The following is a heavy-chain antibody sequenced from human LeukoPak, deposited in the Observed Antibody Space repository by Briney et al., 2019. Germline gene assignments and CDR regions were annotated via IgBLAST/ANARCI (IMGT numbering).Heavy chain of an antibody. Sequence: KPSETLSLTCTVSGGSISSYYWSWIRQPPGKGLEWIGYIYYSGSTNHNPSLKSRVTISVDTSKNQFSLKLSSVTAADTAVYYCARARCSGGSCYWGWFDPWGQGTLVTVSS. CDR2: IYYSGST. V-gene: IGHV4-59*01. CDR1: GGSISSYY. J-gene: IGHJ5*02. CDR3: ARARCSGGSCYWGWFDP. D-gene: IGHD2-15*01.